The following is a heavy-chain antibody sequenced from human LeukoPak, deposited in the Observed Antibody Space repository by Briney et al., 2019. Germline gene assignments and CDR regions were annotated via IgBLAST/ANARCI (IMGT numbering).Heavy chain of an antibody. CDR1: GFTFSDYY. D-gene: IGHD5-24*01. J-gene: IGHJ4*02. CDR2: ISSSGSTI. V-gene: IGHV3-11*01. Sequence: GESLRLSCAASGFTFSDYYMSWIRQAPGKGLEWVSYISSSGSTIYYADSVKGRFTISRDNAKNSLYLQMNSLRAEDTAVYYCAGDGYNPYYFDYWGQGTLVTVSS. CDR3: AGDGYNPYYFDY.